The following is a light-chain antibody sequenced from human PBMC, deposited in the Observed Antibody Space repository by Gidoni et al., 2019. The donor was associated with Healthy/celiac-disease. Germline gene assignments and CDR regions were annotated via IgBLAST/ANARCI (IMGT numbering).Light chain of an antibody. J-gene: IGLJ3*02. CDR3: QTWGTPWV. CDR1: SGHSSYA. V-gene: IGLV4-69*01. CDR2: PNSDGSH. Sequence: QLVLTQSPSASASLGASVKLTCTLSSGHSSYAIAWHQQQPEKGPRYLMKPNSDGSHSKGDGIPDRFSGSSSGAERYLTISSLQSEDEADYYCQTWGTPWVFGGGTKLTVL.